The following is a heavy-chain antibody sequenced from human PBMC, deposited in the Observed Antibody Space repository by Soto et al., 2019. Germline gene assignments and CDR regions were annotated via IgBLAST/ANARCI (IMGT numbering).Heavy chain of an antibody. J-gene: IGHJ6*03. CDR2: MNPNSGNT. CDR3: ARGEHRSPYVDV. CDR1: GYIFTSYD. V-gene: IGHV1-8*01. D-gene: IGHD3-16*02. Sequence: GASVKVSCKADGYIFTSYDINWVRQATGQGLEWMGWMNPNSGNTGYAQKFQGRVTMTRNTSISTAYMELSSLRSEDTAVYYCARGEHRSPYVDVWGKGTTVTVSS.